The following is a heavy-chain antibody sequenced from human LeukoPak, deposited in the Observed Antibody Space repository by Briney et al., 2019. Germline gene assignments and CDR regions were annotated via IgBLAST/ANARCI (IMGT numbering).Heavy chain of an antibody. CDR1: GFMFTHHG. Sequence: PGESLRLTRAASGFMFTHHGMHWVRQAPGKGLEWVAVIWSDGTNKFYSDSVKGRFAISRDNSNDMVYLQMNGLRVDDTAVYYCGKDIQRGFDYTNALESWGQGNLVIVSS. CDR3: GKDIQRGFDYTNALES. CDR2: IWSDGTNK. D-gene: IGHD4-11*01. J-gene: IGHJ4*02. V-gene: IGHV3-33*06.